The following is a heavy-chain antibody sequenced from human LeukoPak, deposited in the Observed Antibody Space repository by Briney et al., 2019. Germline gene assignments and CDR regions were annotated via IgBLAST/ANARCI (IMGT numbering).Heavy chain of an antibody. CDR3: ARDFYDSSGYYSSFDY. J-gene: IGHJ4*02. CDR2: ISSSSSYI. Sequence: GGSLRLSCAASGFTFSSYSMNWVRQAPGKGLEWVSSISSSSSYIYYADSVKGRFTISRDNAKNSLYLQMNSLRAEDTAVYYCARDFYDSSGYYSSFDYWGQGTLVTVSS. D-gene: IGHD3-22*01. CDR1: GFTFSSYS. V-gene: IGHV3-21*01.